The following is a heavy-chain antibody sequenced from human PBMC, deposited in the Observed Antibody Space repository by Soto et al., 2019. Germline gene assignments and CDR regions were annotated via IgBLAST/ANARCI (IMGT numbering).Heavy chain of an antibody. J-gene: IGHJ6*03. CDR3: ARAADYIAAAAPPYYYYYMDV. CDR1: GYTFTSYG. CDR2: ISAYNGNT. D-gene: IGHD6-13*01. V-gene: IGHV1-18*01. Sequence: ASVKVSCKASGYTFTSYGISWVRQAPGQGLEWMGWISAYNGNTNYAQKLQGRVTMTTDTSTSTAYMELMSLRSDDTAVYYCARAADYIAAAAPPYYYYYMDVWGKGTTVTVSS.